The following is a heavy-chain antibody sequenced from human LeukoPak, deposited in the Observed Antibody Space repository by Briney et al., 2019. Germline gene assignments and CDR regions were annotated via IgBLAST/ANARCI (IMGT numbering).Heavy chain of an antibody. J-gene: IGHJ4*02. CDR1: GGSISSGGYY. CDR3: ARDRISTY. CDR2: IYYSGST. Sequence: PSETLSLTCTVSGGSISSGGYYWSWIRQPPGKGLEWIGYIYYSGSTNYNPSLKSRVTISVDTSKNQFSLKLSSVTAADTAVYYCARDRISTYWGQGTLVTVSS. V-gene: IGHV4-61*08. D-gene: IGHD2-2*01.